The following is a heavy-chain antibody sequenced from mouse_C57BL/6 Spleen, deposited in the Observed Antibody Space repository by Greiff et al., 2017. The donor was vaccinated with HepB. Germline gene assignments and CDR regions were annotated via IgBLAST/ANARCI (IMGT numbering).Heavy chain of an antibody. Sequence: VQLQQSGAELVRPGTSVKLSCKASGYTFTSYWMHWVKQRPGQGLEWIGVIDPSDSYTNYNQKFKGKATLTVDTSSSTAYMQLSSLTSEDSAVYYCARGTGPYYAMDYWGQGTSVTVSS. J-gene: IGHJ4*01. CDR3: ARGTGPYYAMDY. V-gene: IGHV1-59*01. CDR2: IDPSDSYT. CDR1: GYTFTSYW. D-gene: IGHD4-1*01.